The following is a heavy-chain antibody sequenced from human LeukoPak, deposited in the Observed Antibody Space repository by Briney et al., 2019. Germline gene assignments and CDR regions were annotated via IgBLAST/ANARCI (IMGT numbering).Heavy chain of an antibody. CDR2: IYPGDSDT. J-gene: IGHJ6*03. CDR1: GYSFTSYW. D-gene: IGHD4-11*01. CDR3: ASQTPVEGRDYYYYMDV. Sequence: VESLKISCKGSGYSFTSYWIGWVRPMPGKGLEWMGIIYPGDSDTRYSPSFQGQVTISADKSISTAYLQWSSLKASDTAMPYCASQTPVEGRDYYYYMDVWGKGTTVTVSS. V-gene: IGHV5-51*01.